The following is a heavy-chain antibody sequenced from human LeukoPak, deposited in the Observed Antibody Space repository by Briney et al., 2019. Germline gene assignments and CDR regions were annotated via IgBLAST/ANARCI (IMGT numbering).Heavy chain of an antibody. CDR1: GFTFSSYS. Sequence: KSGGSLRLSCAASGFTFSSYSMNWVRQAPGKGLEWVSSISSSSSYIYYADSVKGRFTISRDNSKNTLYPQMNSLRAEDTAVYYCAKESGGYCSSTSCQPFYYFDYWGQGTLVTVSS. CDR2: ISSSSSYI. J-gene: IGHJ4*02. CDR3: AKESGGYCSSTSCQPFYYFDY. D-gene: IGHD2-2*03. V-gene: IGHV3-21*04.